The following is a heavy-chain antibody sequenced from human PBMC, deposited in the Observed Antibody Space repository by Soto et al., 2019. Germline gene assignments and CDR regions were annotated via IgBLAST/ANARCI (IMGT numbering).Heavy chain of an antibody. CDR1: GFTFSSYS. J-gene: IGHJ4*02. Sequence: PGGSLRLSCAASGFTFSSYSMNWVRQAPGKGLEWVSSISSSSSYIYYADSVKGRFTISRDNAKNSLYLQMNSLRAEDTAVYYCVRALDRGFWSGYHQQYYFDYWGQGTLVTVSS. D-gene: IGHD3-3*01. CDR3: VRALDRGFWSGYHQQYYFDY. CDR2: ISSSSSYI. V-gene: IGHV3-21*01.